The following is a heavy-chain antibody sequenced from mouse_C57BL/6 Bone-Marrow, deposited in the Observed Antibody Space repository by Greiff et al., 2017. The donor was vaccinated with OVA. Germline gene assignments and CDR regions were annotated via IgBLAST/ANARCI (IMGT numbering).Heavy chain of an antibody. CDR1: GFNIKDDY. Sequence: EVKLVESGAELVRPGASVKLSCTASGFNIKDDYMHWVKQRPEQGLEWIGWIDPENGDTEYDSKFKGKATITADTSSNTAYLQLSSLTSEDVAVYYCVYRYCDSGYDVWVAYWGQGTLVTVSA. D-gene: IGHD2-2*01. V-gene: IGHV14-4*01. CDR3: VYRYCDSGYDVWVAY. J-gene: IGHJ3*01. CDR2: IDPENGDT.